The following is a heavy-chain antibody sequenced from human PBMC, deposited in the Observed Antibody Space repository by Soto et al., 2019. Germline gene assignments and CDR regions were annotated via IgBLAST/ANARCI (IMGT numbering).Heavy chain of an antibody. CDR1: GFMFSSYG. Sequence: GGSLRLSCAAAGFMFSSYGMSWVRQAPGKGLQWVATIHPSGGSTHYAESVRGRFTISRNNSRDTLYLQMNSLRAEDTAVYYCAKDPSTGPPDCWGQGALVTVSS. CDR3: AKDPSTGPPDC. CDR2: IHPSGGST. V-gene: IGHV3-23*01. D-gene: IGHD3-9*01. J-gene: IGHJ4*02.